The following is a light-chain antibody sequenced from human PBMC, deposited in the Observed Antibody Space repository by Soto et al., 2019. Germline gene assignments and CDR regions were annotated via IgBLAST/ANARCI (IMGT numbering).Light chain of an antibody. Sequence: AIRMSQSASSFSATTGDRVSITCRATQDIGTYLAWYQQIPGKAPKLLIYAASTLQSGVPSRFSGSGSGTEFTLTISSLQPEDFASYYCQQINRFPVTFGGGAKVDIK. CDR2: AAS. CDR1: QDIGTY. CDR3: QQINRFPVT. V-gene: IGKV1-8*01. J-gene: IGKJ4*01.